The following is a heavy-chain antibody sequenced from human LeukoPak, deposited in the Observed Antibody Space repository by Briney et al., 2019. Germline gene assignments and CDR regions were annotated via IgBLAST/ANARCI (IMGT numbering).Heavy chain of an antibody. Sequence: GASVKVSCKASGGTFSSYAISWVRQAPGQGLEWMGWISAYNGNTNYAQKLQGRVTMTTDTSTSTAYMELRSLRSDDTAVYYCARTIAAAGTRRLDPWGQGTLVTVSS. D-gene: IGHD6-13*01. CDR2: ISAYNGNT. J-gene: IGHJ5*02. V-gene: IGHV1-18*01. CDR1: GGTFSSYA. CDR3: ARTIAAAGTRRLDP.